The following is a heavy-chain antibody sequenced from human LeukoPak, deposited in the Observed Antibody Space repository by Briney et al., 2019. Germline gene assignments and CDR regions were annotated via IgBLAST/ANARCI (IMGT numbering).Heavy chain of an antibody. D-gene: IGHD3-22*01. CDR3: ARGYDYYDSSRNWFDP. CDR1: GYTFTGYY. V-gene: IGHV1-2*02. Sequence: ASVKVSCKASGYTFTGYYIHWVRQAPGQGLEWMGWINPNSGGTNYAQKFQGRVTMTRDTSISTAYMELSSLRSEDTAVYYCARGYDYYDSSRNWFDPWGQGTLVTVSS. CDR2: INPNSGGT. J-gene: IGHJ5*02.